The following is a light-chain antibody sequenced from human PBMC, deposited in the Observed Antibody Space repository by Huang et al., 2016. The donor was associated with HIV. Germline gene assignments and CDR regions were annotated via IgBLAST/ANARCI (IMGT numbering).Light chain of an antibody. Sequence: ATLSCRASHSVSSSYLAWYQQKPGQAPRLLLYGASNRATDIPDRFSGSGSGTDFALTINRLEPEDFAVYYCQQYGSSPYTFGQGTKLEIK. V-gene: IGKV3-20*01. CDR3: QQYGSSPYT. CDR2: GAS. J-gene: IGKJ2*01. CDR1: HSVSSSY.